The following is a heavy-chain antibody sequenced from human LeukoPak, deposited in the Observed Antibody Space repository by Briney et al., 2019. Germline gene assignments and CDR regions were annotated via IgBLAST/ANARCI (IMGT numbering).Heavy chain of an antibody. V-gene: IGHV4-34*01. CDR2: INHSGST. CDR3: ARHSAPDYDILTGYYWDAFDI. Sequence: PSETLSLTCAVYGGSFSGYYWSWIRQPPGKGLEWIGEINHSGSTNYNPSLKSRVTISVDTSKNQFSLKLSSVTAADTAVYYCARHSAPDYDILTGYYWDAFDIWGQGTMVTVSS. J-gene: IGHJ3*02. D-gene: IGHD3-9*01. CDR1: GGSFSGYY.